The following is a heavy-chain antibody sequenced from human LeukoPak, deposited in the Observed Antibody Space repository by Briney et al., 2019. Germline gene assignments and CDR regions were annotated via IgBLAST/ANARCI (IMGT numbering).Heavy chain of an antibody. V-gene: IGHV3-30*03. CDR3: AQRGGTGYLAS. D-gene: IGHD2-8*02. CDR2: ISYDGTKK. Sequence: PGGSLRLSCAASGFIFSTHGMHWVRQAPGKGLEWVTVISYDGTKKFYADPVKGRFTVSRDNSKNTLYLQMNSLIPEDTAVYYCAQRGGTGYLASWGQGTLVAVSS. J-gene: IGHJ4*02. CDR1: GFIFSTHG.